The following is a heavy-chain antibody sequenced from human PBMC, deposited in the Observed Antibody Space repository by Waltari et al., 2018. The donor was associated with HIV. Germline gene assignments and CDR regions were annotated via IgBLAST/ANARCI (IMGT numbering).Heavy chain of an antibody. D-gene: IGHD1-26*01. CDR1: GGSISHYY. CDR2: MYYSGST. CDR3: ARDGLRYSGTFYSDY. V-gene: IGHV4-59*01. J-gene: IGHJ4*02. Sequence: QVQLQASGPGLVKPSETLSLTCTVSGGSISHYYWSWIRQPPGKGLEWIGSMYYSGSTNYNPPLKSRGTISVDTSKNQCSLKLSSVTAADTAVYYCARDGLRYSGTFYSDYWGQGTLVTVSS.